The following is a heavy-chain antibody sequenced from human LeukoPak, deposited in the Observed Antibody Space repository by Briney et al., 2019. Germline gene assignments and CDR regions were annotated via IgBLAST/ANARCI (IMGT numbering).Heavy chain of an antibody. D-gene: IGHD6-19*01. CDR2: INSDGSST. V-gene: IGHV3-74*01. CDR3: ARVWLISNDAFDI. CDR1: GFTFSSYW. J-gene: IGHJ3*02. Sequence: GGSLRLSCAASGFTFSSYWMHWVRHAPGKGLVWVSRINSDGSSTSYADSVKGRFTISRDNAKNTLYLQMNSLRAEDTAVYYCARVWLISNDAFDIWGQGTMVTVSS.